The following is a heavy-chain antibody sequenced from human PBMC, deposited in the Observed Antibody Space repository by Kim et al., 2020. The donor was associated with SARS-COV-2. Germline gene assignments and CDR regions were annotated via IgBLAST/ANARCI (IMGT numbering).Heavy chain of an antibody. CDR3: ARIIGYSSSWYPRDYYYYYMDV. CDR1: GYTFTSYG. D-gene: IGHD6-13*01. Sequence: ASVKVSCKASGYTFTSYGISWVRQAPGQGLEWMGWISAYNGNTNYAQKLQGRVTMTTDTSTSTAYMELRSLRSDDTAVYYCARIIGYSSSWYPRDYYYYYMDVCGKGTTVTVSS. CDR2: ISAYNGNT. V-gene: IGHV1-18*01. J-gene: IGHJ6*03.